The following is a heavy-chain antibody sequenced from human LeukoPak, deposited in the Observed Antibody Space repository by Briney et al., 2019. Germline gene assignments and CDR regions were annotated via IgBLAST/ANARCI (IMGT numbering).Heavy chain of an antibody. CDR2: IKEDGSER. V-gene: IGHV3-7*01. J-gene: IGHJ4*02. CDR3: VSGHYNDY. Sequence: GGSLRLSCAASGLTFSRFWMNWVRQAPGKGLEWVANIKEDGSERHYVDSVKGRVTISRDNAKNSLYLQMSSLRADDTAVYYCVSGHYNDYRSQGTLVTVSS. CDR1: GLTFSRFW.